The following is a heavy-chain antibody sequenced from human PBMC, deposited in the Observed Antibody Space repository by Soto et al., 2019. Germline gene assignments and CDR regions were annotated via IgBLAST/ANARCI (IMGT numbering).Heavy chain of an antibody. CDR2: VSHDGRTT. CDR1: GFTFSDYA. V-gene: IGHV3-30*18. Sequence: VQLVESGGGVVQPGRSLRLSCAASGFTFSDYAMHWVRQAPGKGLEWVAVVSHDGRTTHYADSVKGRFTISRDSSKNTVSLEMTSMIADDTAVYYCAKGGRQWLVTSDFNYWGQGALVTVSS. CDR3: AKGGRQWLVTSDFNY. J-gene: IGHJ4*02. D-gene: IGHD6-19*01.